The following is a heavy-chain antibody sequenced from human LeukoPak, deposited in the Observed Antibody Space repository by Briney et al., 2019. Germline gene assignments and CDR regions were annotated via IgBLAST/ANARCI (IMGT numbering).Heavy chain of an antibody. D-gene: IGHD5-12*01. Sequence: SETLSLTCAVYGGSFSGYYWSWIRQPPGKGLEWIGEINHSGSTNYNPSLKSRVTISVDTSKNQFSLKLSSVTAADTAVYYCARQCSGYVFDYWAREPWSPSPQ. CDR3: ARQCSGYVFDY. V-gene: IGHV4-34*01. CDR2: INHSGST. J-gene: IGHJ4*02. CDR1: GGSFSGYY.